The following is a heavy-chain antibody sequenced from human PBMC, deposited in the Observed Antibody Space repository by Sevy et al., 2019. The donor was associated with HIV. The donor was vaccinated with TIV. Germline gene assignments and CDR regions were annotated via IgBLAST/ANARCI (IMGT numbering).Heavy chain of an antibody. CDR2: VLPEDSIT. J-gene: IGHJ4*02. CDR3: ATSRSGYFDSSGYYIY. CDR1: GYSFSSHW. D-gene: IGHD3-22*01. Sequence: GESLKISCKGSGYSFSSHWIGWVRHMPGKGLEWMGIVLPEDSITRYSRSFEGQVTFSADKSTSLAYLQWSSLKASDTAIYYCATSRSGYFDSSGYYIYWGQGTLVTVSS. V-gene: IGHV5-51*01.